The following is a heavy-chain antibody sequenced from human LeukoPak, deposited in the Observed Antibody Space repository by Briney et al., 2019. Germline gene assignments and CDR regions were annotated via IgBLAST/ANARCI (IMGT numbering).Heavy chain of an antibody. V-gene: IGHV4-39*01. CDR1: GGSISSSSSF. D-gene: IGHD3-16*01. Sequence: PSETLSLTCTVSGGSISSSSSFWAWIRQPPGKGLEWIGNVYYSGNTHYNPSLKSRVTISLDTSKNQFSLRLTSVTAADTAVYYCARHGLYQDYGYWSQGTLVTVSS. J-gene: IGHJ4*02. CDR2: VYYSGNT. CDR3: ARHGLYQDYGY.